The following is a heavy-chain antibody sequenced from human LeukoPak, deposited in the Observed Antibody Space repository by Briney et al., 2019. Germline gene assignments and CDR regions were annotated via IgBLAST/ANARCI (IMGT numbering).Heavy chain of an antibody. V-gene: IGHV4-38-2*01. J-gene: IGHJ4*02. D-gene: IGHD2-15*01. CDR3: ARVGVCSAGSCHSPYY. Sequence: SETLSLTCVVSGHSISSGYYWGWIRQPPGKGLEWIGSISQSGSTDYNPSLKGRVIISVDTSKNQFSLKLTSVTAADTAMYYCARVGVCSAGSCHSPYYWGQGTLVPVPS. CDR2: ISQSGST. CDR1: GHSISSGYY.